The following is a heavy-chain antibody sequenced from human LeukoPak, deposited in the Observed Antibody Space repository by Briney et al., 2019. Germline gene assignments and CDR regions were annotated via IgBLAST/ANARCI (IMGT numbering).Heavy chain of an antibody. J-gene: IGHJ6*02. D-gene: IGHD3-9*01. CDR1: GRTFSSYA. CDR2: IIPILGIA. CDR3: ARDRINHDILTGGEDV. Sequence: SVKVSCKASGRTFSSYAISWVRQAPGQELEWMGRIIPILGIANYAQKFQGRVTITADKSTSTAYMELSSLRSEDTAVYYCARDRINHDILTGGEDVWGQGTTVTVSS. V-gene: IGHV1-69*04.